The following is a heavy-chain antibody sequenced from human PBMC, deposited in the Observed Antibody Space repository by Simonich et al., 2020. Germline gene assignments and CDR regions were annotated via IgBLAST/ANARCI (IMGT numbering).Heavy chain of an antibody. D-gene: IGHD2-2*01. V-gene: IGHV1-2*02. J-gene: IGHJ3*02. CDR1: GYTFTGYY. Sequence: QVQLVQSGAEVKKPGASVKVSCKASGYTFTGYYMHWVRQAPGQGLEGMGWINPNMGGTNDAQKFQGRVTMTRDTSISTAYMELSRLRSDDTAVYYCARDPVVPAAIRNAFDIWGQGTMVTVSS. CDR3: ARDPVVPAAIRNAFDI. CDR2: INPNMGGT.